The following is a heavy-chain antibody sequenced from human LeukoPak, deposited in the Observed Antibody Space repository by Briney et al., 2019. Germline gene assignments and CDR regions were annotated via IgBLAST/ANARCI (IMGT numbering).Heavy chain of an antibody. J-gene: IGHJ4*02. CDR3: AKDQRGTYSRYLDF. CDR2: IRYDGTNQ. Sequence: PGGSLRLSCEASGFTLSSYGIHWVRQAPGKGLEWVAFIRYDGTNQYYSDSVKGRFIISRNNAKNTVYLQLHGLRPEDTALYYCAKDQRGTYSRYLDFWGQGTLVTVSS. D-gene: IGHD1-26*01. V-gene: IGHV3-30*02. CDR1: GFTLSSYG.